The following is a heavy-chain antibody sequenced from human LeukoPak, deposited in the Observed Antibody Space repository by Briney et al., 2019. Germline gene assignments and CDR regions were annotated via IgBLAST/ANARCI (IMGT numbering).Heavy chain of an antibody. V-gene: IGHV4-34*01. CDR2: INHSGST. CDR1: GGSFSGYY. D-gene: IGHD2-2*01. Sequence: SETLSLTCAVYGGSFSGYYWSWIRPPPGKGLGWIGEINHSGSTNYNPSLKSRVTISVDTSKNQFSLKLSSVTAADTAVYYCARGRVVPEGDWFDPWGQGTLVTVSS. J-gene: IGHJ5*02. CDR3: ARGRVVPEGDWFDP.